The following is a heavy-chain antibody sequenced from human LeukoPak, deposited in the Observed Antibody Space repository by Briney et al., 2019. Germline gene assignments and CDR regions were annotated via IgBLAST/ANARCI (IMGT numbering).Heavy chain of an antibody. D-gene: IGHD5/OR15-5a*01. V-gene: IGHV3-23*01. CDR2: ISGSGGGT. J-gene: IGHJ4*02. Sequence: GGSLRLSCARSGFTQNSYAISWLRQAPGKGLEWVSGISGSGGGTDYVGSVKGRFTISRDNSKNTLYLQMNTLRAEDTAVYYCVKDHGLSVYDFPLTWGQGTLVTVSS. CDR3: VKDHGLSVYDFPLT. CDR1: GFTQNSYA.